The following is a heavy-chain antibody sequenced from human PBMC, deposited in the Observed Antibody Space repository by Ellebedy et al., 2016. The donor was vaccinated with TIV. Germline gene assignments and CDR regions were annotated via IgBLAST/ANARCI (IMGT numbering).Heavy chain of an antibody. CDR1: GGSFSGYY. J-gene: IGHJ6*02. CDR3: AGWFGSKSAKKYYGMDV. Sequence: SETLSLXXAVYGGSFSGYYWSWIRQPPGKGLEWIGEINHSGSTNYNPSLKSRVTISVDTSKNQFSLKLSSVTAADTAVYYCAGWFGSKSAKKYYGMDVWGQGTTVTVSS. D-gene: IGHD3-10*01. CDR2: INHSGST. V-gene: IGHV4-34*01.